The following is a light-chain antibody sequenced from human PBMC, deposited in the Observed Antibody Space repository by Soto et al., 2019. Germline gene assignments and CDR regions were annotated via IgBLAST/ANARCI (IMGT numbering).Light chain of an antibody. V-gene: IGKV1-5*03. J-gene: IGKJ1*01. Sequence: DIQMTQPPSTLSASVGDRVTITCRASQSISSWLAWYQQKPGKAPKLLIYKASSLESGVPSRFSGSGSGTEFTLTISSLQPDDFATYYCQQYNSYSPRSFGQGTKVDIK. CDR1: QSISSW. CDR2: KAS. CDR3: QQYNSYSPRS.